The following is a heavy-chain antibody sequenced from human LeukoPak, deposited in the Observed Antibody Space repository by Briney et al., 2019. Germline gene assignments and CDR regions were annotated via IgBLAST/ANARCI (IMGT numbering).Heavy chain of an antibody. D-gene: IGHD3-9*01. CDR2: IWYDGSNR. V-gene: IGHV3-33*01. J-gene: IGHJ4*02. Sequence: HPGRSLRLSCAASGFTFSSYGMHWVRQAPGEGLEWVAVIWYDGSNRYYADSVKGRFIISRDNSKTTLYLQMNSLRAEDTAVYYCARDPIETLNYDILTGYLDYWGQGTLVTVSS. CDR3: ARDPIETLNYDILTGYLDY. CDR1: GFTFSSYG.